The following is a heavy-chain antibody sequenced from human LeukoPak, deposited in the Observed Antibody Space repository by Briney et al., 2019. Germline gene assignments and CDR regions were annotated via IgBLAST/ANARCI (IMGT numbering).Heavy chain of an antibody. V-gene: IGHV1-2*02. CDR3: ARRRCMLCSVPFHY. CDR1: GYTFTDYY. J-gene: IGHJ4*02. CDR2: INPNTGAT. Sequence: ASVNVSCKTSGYTFTDYYMHWLRQAPGQGLEWMGWINPNTGATNYAQKFQGRVIMTRDTSISTAFMDLTRLNSDDTAVYYCARRRCMLCSVPFHYCGQGTLVSVSS. D-gene: IGHD2-8*01.